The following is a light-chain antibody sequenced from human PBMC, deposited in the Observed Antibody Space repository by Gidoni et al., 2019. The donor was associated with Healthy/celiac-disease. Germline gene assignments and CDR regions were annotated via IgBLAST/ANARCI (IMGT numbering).Light chain of an antibody. V-gene: IGKV1-5*03. J-gene: IGKJ1*01. CDR1: QRISSW. CDR3: QQYNSYSPWA. CDR2: KAS. Sequence: DIQMTQSPSTLSASVGDRVTITCRASQRISSWLAWYQQKPGKAPKLLIYKASSLERGVPSRFNGSGTGTEFNLPLRNLQPECFCTYYCQQYNSYSPWAFGQGTKVEIK.